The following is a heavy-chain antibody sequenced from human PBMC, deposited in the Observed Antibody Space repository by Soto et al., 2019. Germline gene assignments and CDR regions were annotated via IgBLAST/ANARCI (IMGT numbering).Heavy chain of an antibody. CDR3: ARDHYSGEWLPDY. D-gene: IGHD3-3*01. CDR1: GFTFSSYW. V-gene: IGHV3-7*01. Sequence: PGGSLRLSCAASGFTFSSYWMSWVRQAPGKGLEWVADIKQDGSKKYYADSVKGRFTISRDNSKNSLYLQMNSLRAEDTAVYYCARDHYSGEWLPDYWGQGTLVTVSS. J-gene: IGHJ4*02. CDR2: IKQDGSKK.